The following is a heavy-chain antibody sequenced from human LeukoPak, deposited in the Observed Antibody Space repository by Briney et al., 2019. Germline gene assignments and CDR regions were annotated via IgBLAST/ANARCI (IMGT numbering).Heavy chain of an antibody. CDR3: AISSSWYGYYFDY. D-gene: IGHD6-13*01. V-gene: IGHV3-9*01. Sequence: AGGSLRLSCAASGFTFDDYAMHWVRQAPGKGLEWVSGISWNSGSIGYADSVKGRFTISRDNAKNSLCLQMNSLRAEDTALYYCAISSSWYGYYFDYWGQGTLVTVSS. CDR2: ISWNSGSI. J-gene: IGHJ4*02. CDR1: GFTFDDYA.